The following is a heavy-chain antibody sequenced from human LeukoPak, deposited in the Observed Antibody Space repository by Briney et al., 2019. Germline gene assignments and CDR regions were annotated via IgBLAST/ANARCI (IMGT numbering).Heavy chain of an antibody. CDR1: GYPFTNYD. D-gene: IGHD1-26*01. CDR3: ARRAHSGSYYAAFGD. V-gene: IGHV1-8*03. Sequence: ASVKVSCKASGYPFTNYDINWVRQAAGQGLEWMGWMNPNSGNTGYAQKFQGRVTITRDTSITTAYMELSSLISEDTAVYYCARRAHSGSYYAAFGDWGQGTPVTVSS. CDR2: MNPNSGNT. J-gene: IGHJ4*02.